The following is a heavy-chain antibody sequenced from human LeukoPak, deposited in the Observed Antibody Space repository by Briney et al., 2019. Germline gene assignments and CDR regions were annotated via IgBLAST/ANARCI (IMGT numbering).Heavy chain of an antibody. CDR1: GYTFTSYA. J-gene: IGHJ6*02. CDR2: INTNTGNP. CDR3: ASPVVVPAAIGGYYYYYGMDV. D-gene: IGHD2-2*02. V-gene: IGHV7-4-1*02. Sequence: ALVKVSCKASGYTFTSYAMNWVRQAPGQGLEWMGWINTNTGNPTYAQGFTGRFVFSLDTSVSTAYLQISSLKAEDTAVYYCASPVVVPAAIGGYYYYYGMDVWGQGTTVTVSS.